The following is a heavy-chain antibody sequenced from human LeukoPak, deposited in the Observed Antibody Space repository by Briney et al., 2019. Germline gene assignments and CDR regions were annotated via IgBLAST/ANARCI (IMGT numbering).Heavy chain of an antibody. J-gene: IGHJ4*02. CDR1: GGSISSSSYY. CDR2: IYYSGST. Sequence: SETLSLTCTVSGGSISSSSYYWGWIRQPPGKGLEWIGSIYYSGSTYYNPSLKSRVTISVDTSKNQFSLKLSSVTAADTAVYYCARDRRYDFWSGYHTGGTFDYWGQGTLVTVSS. V-gene: IGHV4-39*07. CDR3: ARDRRYDFWSGYHTGGTFDY. D-gene: IGHD3-3*01.